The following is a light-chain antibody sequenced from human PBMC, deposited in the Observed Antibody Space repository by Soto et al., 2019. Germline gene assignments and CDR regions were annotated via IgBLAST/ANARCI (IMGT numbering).Light chain of an antibody. CDR2: EVS. CDR1: SSDVGGYNY. CDR3: SSYAGSNNLYV. Sequence: QSVLTQPPSASGSPGQSVTISCTGTSSDVGGYNYVSWYQQHPGKAPKLMIYEVSKRPSGDPDRFSGSKSGNTASLTVSGLQAEDEADYYCSSYAGSNNLYVFGTGTKVTVL. J-gene: IGLJ1*01. V-gene: IGLV2-8*01.